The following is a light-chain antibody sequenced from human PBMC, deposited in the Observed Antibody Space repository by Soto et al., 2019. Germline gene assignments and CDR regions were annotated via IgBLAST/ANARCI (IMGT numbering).Light chain of an antibody. CDR2: GAS. J-gene: IGKJ1*01. V-gene: IGKV3-15*01. CDR3: QQYNNWWT. Sequence: EIVMTQSPATLSVSPGERATLSCRASQSVSSNLAWYQQKPGQAPRLLIYGASTRATGIPARFSGSGSGTEFTLTISSLQSVDFSDYYCQQYNNWWTFGQGTKVEIK. CDR1: QSVSSN.